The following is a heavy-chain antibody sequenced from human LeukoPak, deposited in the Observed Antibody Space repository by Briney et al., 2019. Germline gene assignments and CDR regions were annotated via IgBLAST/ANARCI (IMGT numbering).Heavy chain of an antibody. V-gene: IGHV3-48*03. Sequence: PGGSLRLSCAASGFTFSNYEFNWVSQAPGKGLEWVSYIGRGYGITYYADSVKGRFTVSRDDAKNSVYLQMNSLRAEDTALYYCARETVHYWGQGILVTVSS. D-gene: IGHD4-17*01. J-gene: IGHJ4*02. CDR1: GFTFSNYE. CDR2: IGRGYGIT. CDR3: ARETVHY.